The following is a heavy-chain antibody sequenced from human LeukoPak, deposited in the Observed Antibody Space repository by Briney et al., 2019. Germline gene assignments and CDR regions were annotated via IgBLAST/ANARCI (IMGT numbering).Heavy chain of an antibody. J-gene: IGHJ4*02. V-gene: IGHV1-8*01. CDR2: MSPNSGNT. Sequence: ASVRVSCKASGYTFTSYDINWVRQATGQGLEWMGWMSPNSGNTGYAQKFQGGVTMTRDTSIGTAYLELSSLKSEDTAVYYCARTPPNWGADYWGQGTLVTASS. CDR1: GYTFTSYD. CDR3: ARTPPNWGADY. D-gene: IGHD7-27*01.